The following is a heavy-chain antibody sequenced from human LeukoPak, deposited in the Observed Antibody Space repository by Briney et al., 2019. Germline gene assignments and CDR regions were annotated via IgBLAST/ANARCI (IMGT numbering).Heavy chain of an antibody. J-gene: IGHJ6*03. V-gene: IGHV1-18*01. CDR1: GYTFTSYG. CDR3: ARGSGDGYNNPPLYYYYYMDV. CDR2: ISAYNGNT. Sequence: ASVKVSCKASGYTFTSYGISWVRRAPGQGLEWMGWISAYNGNTNYAQKLQGRVTMTTDTSTSTAYMELRSLRSDDTAVYYCARGSGDGYNNPPLYYYYYMDVWGKGTTVTVSS. D-gene: IGHD5-24*01.